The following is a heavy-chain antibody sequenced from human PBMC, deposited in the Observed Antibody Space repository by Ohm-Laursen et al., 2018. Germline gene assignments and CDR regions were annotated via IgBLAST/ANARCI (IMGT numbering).Heavy chain of an antibody. CDR1: GESSSGYF. CDR2: INQSGST. J-gene: IGHJ4*02. V-gene: IGHV4-34*01. Sequence: TLSLTCAVNGESSSGYFWNWIRQPPGKGLEWIGEINQSGSTKYNPSLKRRVTLSADSSNYQFSLRLTSVTAADTAIYHCASGRDYFDNSGYPLAPHFDHWGQGALVTVSS. CDR3: ASGRDYFDNSGYPLAPHFDH. D-gene: IGHD3-22*01.